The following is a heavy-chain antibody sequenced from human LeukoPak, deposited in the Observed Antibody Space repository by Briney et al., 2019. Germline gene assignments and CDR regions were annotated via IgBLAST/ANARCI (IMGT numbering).Heavy chain of an antibody. CDR1: GFPFSNYW. CDR2: INSDGSSK. J-gene: IGHJ3*01. CDR3: ARGLTIFGVVNDAFDF. D-gene: IGHD3-3*01. V-gene: IGHV3-74*01. Sequence: GGSLRLSCAASGFPFSNYWMHWVRHAPGKGLVWVSLINSDGSSKIYADSVKGRFTISRDNAKNTLYLQMNSLRAEDTAVYYCARGLTIFGVVNDAFDFWGQGTMVTVSS.